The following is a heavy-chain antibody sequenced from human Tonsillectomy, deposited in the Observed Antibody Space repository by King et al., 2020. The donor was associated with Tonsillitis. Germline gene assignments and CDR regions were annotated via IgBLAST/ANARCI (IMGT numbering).Heavy chain of an antibody. D-gene: IGHD3-3*01. V-gene: IGHV3-30*18. Sequence: QRQLVQSGGGAVQPGKSLRLSCAASGFSFSYSDIHWVRQAPGKGLEWGALISYDGISEFYADSVKGRFTISRDNSKNTLYLQMNGLRADDTAVYYCAKESRFSSATFDYWGQGTLVSVSS. CDR2: ISYDGISE. J-gene: IGHJ4*02. CDR1: GFSFSYSD. CDR3: AKESRFSSATFDY.